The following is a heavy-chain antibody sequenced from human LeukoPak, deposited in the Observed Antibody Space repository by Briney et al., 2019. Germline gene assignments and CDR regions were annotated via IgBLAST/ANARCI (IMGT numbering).Heavy chain of an antibody. J-gene: IGHJ3*02. V-gene: IGHV3-20*01. Sequence: PGGSPRLSCAAFGFTFDDYAMHWVRQAPGKGLEWVSGINWNGGSTGYADSVKGRFTISRDDAKNSLYLQMNSLRAEDTALYHCARVEGYCSGGSCYGAFDIWGQGTMVTVSS. CDR2: INWNGGST. D-gene: IGHD2-15*01. CDR3: ARVEGYCSGGSCYGAFDI. CDR1: GFTFDDYA.